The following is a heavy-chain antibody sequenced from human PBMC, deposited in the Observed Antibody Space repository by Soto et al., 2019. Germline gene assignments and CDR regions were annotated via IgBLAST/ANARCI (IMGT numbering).Heavy chain of an antibody. CDR1: GFSLNNARMG. CDR2: IFSNDEK. Sequence: QVTLKESGPVLVKPTETLTLTCTVSGFSLNNARMGVSWIRQPPGKALEWLAHIFSNDEKSCSTSLKSRLAISTDISNNQEVLTMTNMDPVDTATYHCALPFVGAGSNYYDDYWGQGTLVTVSS. D-gene: IGHD1-26*01. J-gene: IGHJ4*02. V-gene: IGHV2-26*01. CDR3: ALPFVGAGSNYYDDY.